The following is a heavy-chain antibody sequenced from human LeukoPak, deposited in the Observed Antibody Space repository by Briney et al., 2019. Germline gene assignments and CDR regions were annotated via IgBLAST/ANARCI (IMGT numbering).Heavy chain of an antibody. J-gene: IGHJ4*02. V-gene: IGHV3-23*01. CDR1: GFTFSSYA. Sequence: GGSLRLSCAASGFTFSSYAMSWVRQAPGKGLEWVSAINGGGTTTSYADSVKGRFTISRANSKNTLYLQINSLGAEETAVYYRAKGLYGVEMAAGFDYWGQGTLVTVSS. CDR2: INGGGTTT. CDR3: AKGLYGVEMAAGFDY. D-gene: IGHD5-24*01.